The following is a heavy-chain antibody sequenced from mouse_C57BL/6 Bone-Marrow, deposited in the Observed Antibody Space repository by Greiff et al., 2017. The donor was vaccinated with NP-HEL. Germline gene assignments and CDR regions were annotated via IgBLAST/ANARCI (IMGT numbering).Heavy chain of an antibody. CDR1: GYTFTSYW. CDR3: AREDYGSSPYYFDY. V-gene: IGHV1-64*01. Sequence: QVQLKQPGAELVKPGASVKLSCKASGYTFTSYWMHWVKQRPGQGLEWIGMIHPNSGSTNYNEKFKSKATLTVDKSSSTAYMQLSSLTSEDSAVYDCAREDYGSSPYYFDYWGQGTTLTVSS. D-gene: IGHD1-1*01. J-gene: IGHJ2*01. CDR2: IHPNSGST.